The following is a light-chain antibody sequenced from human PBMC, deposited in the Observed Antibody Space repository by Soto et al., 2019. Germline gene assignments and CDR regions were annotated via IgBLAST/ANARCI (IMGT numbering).Light chain of an antibody. Sequence: EIVLTQSPGTLSLSPGERATLSCRASQSVNSNYLAWYQQKPGQVPRPLIYGASIRAAGVPDRLSGSGSGXXXXXXXXXXEPEDYAVYXXXQYGTSPHTFGQGTKLEIK. CDR1: QSVNSNY. J-gene: IGKJ2*01. V-gene: IGKV3-20*01. CDR3: XQYGTSPHT. CDR2: GAS.